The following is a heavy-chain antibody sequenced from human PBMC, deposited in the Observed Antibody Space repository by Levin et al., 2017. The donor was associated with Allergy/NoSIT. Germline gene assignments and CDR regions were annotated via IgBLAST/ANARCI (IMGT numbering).Heavy chain of an antibody. Sequence: PVASVKVSCKASGYTFTGYYMHWVRQAPGQGLEWMGWINPNSGGTNYAQKFQGRVTMTRDTSISTAYMELSRLRSDDTAVYYCARDPGGSHLYNWFDPWGQGTLVTVSS. CDR2: INPNSGGT. CDR3: ARDPGGSHLYNWFDP. CDR1: GYTFTGYY. J-gene: IGHJ5*02. D-gene: IGHD3-10*01. V-gene: IGHV1-2*02.